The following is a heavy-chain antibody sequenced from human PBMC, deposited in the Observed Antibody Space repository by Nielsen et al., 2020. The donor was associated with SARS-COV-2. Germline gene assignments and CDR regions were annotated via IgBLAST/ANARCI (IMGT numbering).Heavy chain of an antibody. CDR1: GGSFSGYY. J-gene: IGHJ5*02. Sequence: SETLSLTCAVYGGSFSGYYWSWIRQPPGKGLEWIGEINHSGSTNYNPSLKSRVTISVDTSKNQFSLKLSSVTAADTAVYYCARPDGYNFLSWFDPWGQGTLVTVSS. D-gene: IGHD5-24*01. CDR3: ARPDGYNFLSWFDP. V-gene: IGHV4-34*01. CDR2: INHSGST.